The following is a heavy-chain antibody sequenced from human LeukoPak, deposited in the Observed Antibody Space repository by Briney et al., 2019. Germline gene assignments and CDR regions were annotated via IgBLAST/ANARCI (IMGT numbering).Heavy chain of an antibody. CDR1: GVSISSYY. J-gene: IGHJ3*02. Sequence: SETLSLTCTVSGVSISSYYWSWVRQPPGKGRGWIGYIYYSGSTNYNPSLKSRVTISVDTSKNQFSLKLSSMTAADTAVYYCARPRRGGRWIQFLAIAFDIWGQGTMVTVSS. V-gene: IGHV4-59*08. D-gene: IGHD5-24*01. CDR2: IYYSGST. CDR3: ARPRRGGRWIQFLAIAFDI.